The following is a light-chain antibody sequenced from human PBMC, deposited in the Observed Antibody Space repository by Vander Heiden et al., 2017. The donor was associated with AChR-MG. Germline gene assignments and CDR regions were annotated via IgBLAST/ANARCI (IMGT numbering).Light chain of an antibody. Sequence: DIQMTQSPSSLSAFVGDSVTIICRGSQSIGSKLNWYQRKPGKAPNRLVSGASSLQSGVPSRFSGSGSGTDFTLTISSLQPEDFAAYYCQQSHALPYTFGQGTKLEIK. CDR3: QQSHALPYT. J-gene: IGKJ2*01. CDR1: QSIGSK. V-gene: IGKV1-39*01. CDR2: GAS.